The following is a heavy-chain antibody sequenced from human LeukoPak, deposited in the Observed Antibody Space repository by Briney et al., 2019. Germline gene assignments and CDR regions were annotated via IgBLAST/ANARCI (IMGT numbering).Heavy chain of an antibody. CDR1: GFTFSSYG. V-gene: IGHV3-30*02. J-gene: IGHJ4*02. Sequence: GGSLRLSCAASGFTFSSYGMHWVRQAPGKGLEWVAFIPYDGSNKYYADSLKGRLTISRDNSMNTLYLQMSSLRAEDTARYYCAKDICGGNCYPHGGYWGQGTLVTVSS. CDR2: IPYDGSNK. D-gene: IGHD2-21*01. CDR3: AKDICGGNCYPHGGY.